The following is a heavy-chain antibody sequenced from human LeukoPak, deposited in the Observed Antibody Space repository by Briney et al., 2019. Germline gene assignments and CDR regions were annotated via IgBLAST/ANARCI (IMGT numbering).Heavy chain of an antibody. D-gene: IGHD5-24*01. V-gene: IGHV1-24*01. J-gene: IGHJ4*02. Sequence: ASVKVSCKVSGYTLTELSIHWVRQAPGKGLEWMGGFDPGDDETAYAQKFQGRVTVTEDTSTDTAYMELSSLRSEDTAVCYCAASPGYRGDYFDYWGQGTLVTVSS. CDR3: AASPGYRGDYFDY. CDR1: GYTLTELS. CDR2: FDPGDDET.